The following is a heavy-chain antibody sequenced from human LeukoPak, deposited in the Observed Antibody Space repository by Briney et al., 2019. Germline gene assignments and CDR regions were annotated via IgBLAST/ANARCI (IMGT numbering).Heavy chain of an antibody. Sequence: PGGSLRLSCVASGFTFSSYGMYWVRQAPGKGLECVAVIWYDGSNKYYADSVKGRFTISRDNSKNTLYLQMNSLRAEDTAVYYCARVLCSGGTCLDAFDIWGQGTMVTVSS. CDR2: IWYDGSNK. CDR1: GFTFSSYG. CDR3: ARVLCSGGTCLDAFDI. D-gene: IGHD2-15*01. J-gene: IGHJ3*02. V-gene: IGHV3-33*01.